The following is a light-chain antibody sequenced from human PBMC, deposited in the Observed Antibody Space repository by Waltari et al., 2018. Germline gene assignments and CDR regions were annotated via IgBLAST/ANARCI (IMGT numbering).Light chain of an antibody. J-gene: IGLJ3*02. CDR1: SSDVGFYDF. V-gene: IGLV2-14*01. CDR2: KVN. Sequence: QSALTQPASVSGSPGQSITISCTGTSSDVGFYDFVSWFQQRPGKAPKVMIYKVNNRPSGVSKRFSGSKSANTASLTIAGIQAEDEADYYCSSYTRRSYWVFGGGTQLTVL. CDR3: SSYTRRSYWV.